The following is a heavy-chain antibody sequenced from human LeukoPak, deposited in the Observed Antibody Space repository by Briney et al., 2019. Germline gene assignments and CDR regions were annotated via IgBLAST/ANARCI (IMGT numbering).Heavy chain of an antibody. CDR3: ARVVKYSSGPLTDLLPYYFDS. J-gene: IGHJ4*02. V-gene: IGHV1-3*03. Sequence: ASVKVSCKASGYTFTSYAMHWVRQAPGQRLEWMGWINAGNGNTKYSQEFQGRVTISRDTSASTAYMELSSLRSEDMAVYYCARVVKYSSGPLTDLLPYYFDSWGQGTLVTVSS. CDR2: INAGNGNT. D-gene: IGHD6-19*01. CDR1: GYTFTSYA.